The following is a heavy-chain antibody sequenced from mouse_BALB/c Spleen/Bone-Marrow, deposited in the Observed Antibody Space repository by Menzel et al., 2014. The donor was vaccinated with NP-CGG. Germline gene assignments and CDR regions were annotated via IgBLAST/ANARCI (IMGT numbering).Heavy chain of an antibody. CDR1: GDSIXSGY. CDR3: ATYDGYCFDY. J-gene: IGHJ2*01. CDR2: ISYSGNT. Sequence: EVKLQESGPSLVKPSQTLSLPCSVTGDSIXSGYWNWIRKFPGNKLEYMGYISYSGNTYYNPSLKSRISITRDTSKNXYYLQLNSVTTEDTATYYCATYDGYCFDYWGQGTTLTVSS. V-gene: IGHV3-8*02. D-gene: IGHD2-3*01.